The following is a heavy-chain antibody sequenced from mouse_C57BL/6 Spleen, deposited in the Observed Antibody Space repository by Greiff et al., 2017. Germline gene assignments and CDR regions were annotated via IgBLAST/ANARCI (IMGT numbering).Heavy chain of an antibody. V-gene: IGHV1-55*01. Sequence: QVQLQQPGAELVKPGASVKMSCKASGYTFTSYWITWVKQRPGQGLEWIGDIYPGSGSTNYNEKFKSKATLTVDTSSSTAYMQLSSLTSEDSAVYYCAREEVYDDYCDYWGQGTTLTVSS. J-gene: IGHJ2*01. CDR3: AREEVYDDYCDY. D-gene: IGHD2-1*01. CDR1: GYTFTSYW. CDR2: IYPGSGST.